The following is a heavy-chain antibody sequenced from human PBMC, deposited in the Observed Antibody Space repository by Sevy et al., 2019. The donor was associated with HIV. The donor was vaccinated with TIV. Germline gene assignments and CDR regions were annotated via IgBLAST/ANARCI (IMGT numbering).Heavy chain of an antibody. J-gene: IGHJ3*02. V-gene: IGHV1-24*01. CDR2: FDPEDGEA. Sequence: ASVKVSCKVSGYTLTELSMHWVRQAPGKGLEWMGGFDPEDGEAIYAQKFQGRVTMTEDTSTDTAYMELSSLRCEDTAMYYCATGLVGATHTDAFDIWGQGTMVTVSS. CDR3: ATGLVGATHTDAFDI. CDR1: GYTLTELS. D-gene: IGHD1-26*01.